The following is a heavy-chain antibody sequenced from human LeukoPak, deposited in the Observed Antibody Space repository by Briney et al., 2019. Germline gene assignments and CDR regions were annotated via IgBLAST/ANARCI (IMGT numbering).Heavy chain of an antibody. D-gene: IGHD5-18*01. Sequence: GGSLRLSCAASGFTFSSYWMSWVRQAPGKGLEWVGFIRSKAYGGTTEYAASVKGRFTISRDDSKSIAYLQMNSLKTEDTAVYYCTRSRIQLWNAFDIWGQGTMVTVSS. V-gene: IGHV3-49*04. J-gene: IGHJ3*02. CDR3: TRSRIQLWNAFDI. CDR2: IRSKAYGGTT. CDR1: GFTFSSYW.